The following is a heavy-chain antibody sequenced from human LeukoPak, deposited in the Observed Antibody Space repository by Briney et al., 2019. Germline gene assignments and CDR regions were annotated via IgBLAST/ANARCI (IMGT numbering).Heavy chain of an antibody. CDR1: GGSISTGSISSYY. V-gene: IGHV4-4*07. CDR2: IYTSEPT. Sequence: SETLSLTCTVSGGSISTGSISSYYWRWVRQPAGKGLEWIGRIYTSEPTIYNPSLTSRVTMSVDTSKNQFSLKVDSVTAADTAVYYCARGAPSDYWGQGTLVTVSS. CDR3: ARGAPSDY. J-gene: IGHJ4*02.